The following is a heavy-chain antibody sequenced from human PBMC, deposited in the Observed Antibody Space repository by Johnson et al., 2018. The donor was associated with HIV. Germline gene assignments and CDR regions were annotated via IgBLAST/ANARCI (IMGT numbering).Heavy chain of an antibody. CDR1: GFTFSTYW. D-gene: IGHD3-22*01. Sequence: VQLVESGGGLVQPGGSLRLSCAASGFTFSTYWMHWVRQTPGKGLVWVSRISSDGSSTTYAVSVRGRFIISRDNAKNTLYLEMKSLRAEDTAVYYCARGSTMRVSAFDRWGQGTMVTVSS. V-gene: IGHV3-74*02. CDR3: ARGSTMRVSAFDR. J-gene: IGHJ3*01. CDR2: ISSDGSST.